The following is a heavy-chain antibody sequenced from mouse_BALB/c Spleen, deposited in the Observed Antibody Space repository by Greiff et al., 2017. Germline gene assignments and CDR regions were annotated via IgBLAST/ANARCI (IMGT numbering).Heavy chain of an antibody. J-gene: IGHJ2*01. D-gene: IGHD1-1*01. CDR3: ARGGTLFSYGSEIDY. Sequence: QVQLQQPGAELVKHGASVKLSCKASGYTFTSYWMHWVKQRPGQGLEWIGEINPSNGRTNYNEKFKSKATLTVDKSSSTAYMQLSSLTSEDSAVYYCARGGTLFSYGSEIDYWGQGTTLTVSS. V-gene: IGHV1S81*02. CDR2: INPSNGRT. CDR1: GYTFTSYW.